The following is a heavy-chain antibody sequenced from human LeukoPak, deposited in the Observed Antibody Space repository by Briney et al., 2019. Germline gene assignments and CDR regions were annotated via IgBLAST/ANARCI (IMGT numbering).Heavy chain of an antibody. CDR3: ARDLTDGGNYYDAFDI. CDR1: GGSISFYH. Sequence: PSETLSLTCTVSGGSISFYHWNWIRQPPGKGLEWIGYIHNSGIPNYNPSLKGRVSISVDTSKNQFSLSLSSVTAADTAVYYCARDLTDGGNYYDAFDIWSQGTMVTVSS. CDR2: IHNSGIP. D-gene: IGHD1-26*01. V-gene: IGHV4-59*01. J-gene: IGHJ3*02.